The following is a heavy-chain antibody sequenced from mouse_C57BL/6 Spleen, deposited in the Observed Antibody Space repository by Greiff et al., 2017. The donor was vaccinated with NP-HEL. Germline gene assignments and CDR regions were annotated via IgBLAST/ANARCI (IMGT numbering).Heavy chain of an antibody. CDR2: IYPGSGST. V-gene: IGHV1-55*01. D-gene: IGHD1-1*01. Sequence: QVQLQQPGAELVKPGASVKMSCKASGYTFTSYWITWVKQRPGQGLEWIGDIYPGSGSTNYNEKFKSKATLTVDTSSSTAYMQLSSLTSEDSAVYYCARNYGSRKHAMDYWGQGTSVPVSS. CDR3: ARNYGSRKHAMDY. CDR1: GYTFTSYW. J-gene: IGHJ4*01.